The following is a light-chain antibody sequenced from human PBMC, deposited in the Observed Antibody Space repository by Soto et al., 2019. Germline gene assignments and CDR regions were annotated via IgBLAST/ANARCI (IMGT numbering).Light chain of an antibody. CDR2: AAS. CDR3: QKYSSVPV. V-gene: IGKV1-27*01. J-gene: IGKJ3*01. CDR1: QGINNY. Sequence: DLPMTPSPSSLSASVGDRVTITCRASQGINNYVAWYQQKPGKPPKLLIYAASNLQSGVPSRFSGGGSGTYFTLTINSLQPEDVATYSCQKYSSVPVFGPGTKVDIK.